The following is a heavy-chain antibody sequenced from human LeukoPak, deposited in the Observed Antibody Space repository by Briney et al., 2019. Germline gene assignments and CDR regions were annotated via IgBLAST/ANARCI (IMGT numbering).Heavy chain of an antibody. Sequence: SQTLSLTCAISGDSVSSNSAAWNWIRQSPSRGLEWLGRTYYRSKWYTDYAVSLKSRITINPDTSKNQFSLQLNSVTPEDTAVCYCAVSSRGLTGMDVWGQGTTVTVSS. D-gene: IGHD6-13*01. CDR2: TYYRSKWYT. V-gene: IGHV6-1*01. CDR1: GDSVSSNSAA. J-gene: IGHJ6*02. CDR3: AVSSRGLTGMDV.